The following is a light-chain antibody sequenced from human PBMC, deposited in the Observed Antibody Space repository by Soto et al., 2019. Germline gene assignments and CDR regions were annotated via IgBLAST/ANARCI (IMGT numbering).Light chain of an antibody. Sequence: EIVLTKSPSTLSLSPGERATLSCRASQSVSSSYLAWYQQKPGQAPRPLIYGVSSRATGIPDRFSGSGSGTDFTLTISRLEPEDFAVYYCQQYDNSPITFGQGTRLEIK. CDR2: GVS. J-gene: IGKJ5*01. V-gene: IGKV3-20*01. CDR3: QQYDNSPIT. CDR1: QSVSSSY.